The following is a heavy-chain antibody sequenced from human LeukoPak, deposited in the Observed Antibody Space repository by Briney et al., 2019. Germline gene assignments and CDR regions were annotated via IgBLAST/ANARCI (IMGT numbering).Heavy chain of an antibody. Sequence: GASVKVSCKVSGYTLTELSMHWVRQAPGKGLEWMGGFDPEDGETIYAQKFQGRVTMTRNTSISTAYMELSSLRSEDTAVYYCASMVQLEAFDIWGQGTMVTVSS. D-gene: IGHD6-6*01. J-gene: IGHJ3*02. V-gene: IGHV1-24*01. CDR2: FDPEDGET. CDR1: GYTLTELS. CDR3: ASMVQLEAFDI.